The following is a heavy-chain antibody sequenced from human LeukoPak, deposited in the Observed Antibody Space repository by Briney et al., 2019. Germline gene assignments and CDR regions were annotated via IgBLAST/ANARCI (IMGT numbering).Heavy chain of an antibody. V-gene: IGHV4-4*02. CDR3: ARVGDDFWSGYYIDY. Sequence: SETLSLTCAVSGGSISSSNWWSWVRQPPGKGLEWIGEIYHSGSTNYNPSLKSRVTISVDTSKNQFSLKLSSVTAADTAVYYCARVGDDFWSGYYIDYWGQGTLVTVSS. D-gene: IGHD3-3*01. CDR1: GGSISSSNW. J-gene: IGHJ4*02. CDR2: IYHSGST.